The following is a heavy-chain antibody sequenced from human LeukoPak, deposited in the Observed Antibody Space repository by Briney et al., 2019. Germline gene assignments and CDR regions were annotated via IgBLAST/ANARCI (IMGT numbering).Heavy chain of an antibody. J-gene: IGHJ4*02. D-gene: IGHD4-17*01. CDR1: GFTVSNNY. Sequence: GGSLRLSCAASGFTVSNNYMNWVRQAPGKGLEWVSYISSSSTIYYADSVKGRFTISRDNAKNSLYLQMNSLRAEDTAVYYCASSETTNLPWSYWGQGTLVTVSS. CDR2: ISSSSTI. V-gene: IGHV3-69-1*01. CDR3: ASSETTNLPWSY.